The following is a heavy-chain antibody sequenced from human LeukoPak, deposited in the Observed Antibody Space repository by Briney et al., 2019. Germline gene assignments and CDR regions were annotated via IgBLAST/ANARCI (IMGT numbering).Heavy chain of an antibody. CDR3: ARDRGGSYSIDY. V-gene: IGHV1-46*01. Sequence: ASVKVSCKASGYTFTSYAMNWARQAPGQGLEWMGLVNCGDGYTNYAQKLQGRVSVTADTSTSTLYMDLTSLTTEDTAIYYCARDRGGSYSIDYWGQGTLVTVSS. CDR1: GYTFTSYA. CDR2: VNCGDGYT. D-gene: IGHD1-26*01. J-gene: IGHJ4*02.